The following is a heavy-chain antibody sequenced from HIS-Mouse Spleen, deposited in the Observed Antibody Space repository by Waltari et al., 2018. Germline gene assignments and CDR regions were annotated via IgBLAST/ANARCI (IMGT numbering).Heavy chain of an antibody. D-gene: IGHD6-13*01. CDR3: ARLAAAGTY. Sequence: QLQLQESGPGLVKPSETLSLTCTVSGGSISSSSYYWGWVRQPPGKGLEWIGRIYYSGSTYYNPSLKRRVTISVDTSKNQFSLKLSAVTAADTAVYYCARLAAAGTYWGQGTLVTVSS. CDR1: GGSISSSSYY. V-gene: IGHV4-39*07. CDR2: IYYSGST. J-gene: IGHJ4*02.